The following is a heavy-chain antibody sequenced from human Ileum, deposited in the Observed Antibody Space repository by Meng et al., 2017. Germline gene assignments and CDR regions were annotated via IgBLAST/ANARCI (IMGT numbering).Heavy chain of an antibody. D-gene: IGHD6-19*01. V-gene: IGHV3-48*03. CDR3: ARDSGSGSSVEESAFDY. CDR2: ISNSGKNI. J-gene: IGHJ4*02. Sequence: GGSLRLSCAASGVTFSNFEMNWVRQAPGKGLEWVSYISNSGKNIYYADSVKGRFTISRDNAKDSLYLQMHSLRPEDSAVYYCARDSGSGSSVEESAFDYWGRGTLVTVSS. CDR1: GVTFSNFE.